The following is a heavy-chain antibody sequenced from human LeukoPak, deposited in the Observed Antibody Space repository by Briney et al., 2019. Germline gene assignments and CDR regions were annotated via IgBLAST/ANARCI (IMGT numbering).Heavy chain of an antibody. Sequence: ASVKVSCKASGYTLTGYYMHWVRQAPGQGLEWMGWINPNSGGTNYAQKFQGRVTMTRDTSISTAYMELSRLRSDDTAVYYCAFLPYDYVWGSYRYPRPYYFDYWGQGTLVTVSS. CDR2: INPNSGGT. CDR3: AFLPYDYVWGSYRYPRPYYFDY. CDR1: GYTLTGYY. V-gene: IGHV1-2*02. J-gene: IGHJ4*02. D-gene: IGHD3-16*02.